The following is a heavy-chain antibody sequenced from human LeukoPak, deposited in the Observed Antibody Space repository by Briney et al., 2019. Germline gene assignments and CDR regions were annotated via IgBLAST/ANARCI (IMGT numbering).Heavy chain of an antibody. Sequence: GASVKVSCKASGYTFTSYFMHWVRQAPGQGLEWMGLTNPRGGTTNFPQKFQGRVTMTRDTSTSTVYMELRSLRSDDTAVYYCARVLGGIGDPHNPNYYYYMDVWGKGTTVTISS. CDR2: TNPRGGTT. CDR3: ARVLGGIGDPHNPNYYYYMDV. V-gene: IGHV1-46*01. D-gene: IGHD1-26*01. J-gene: IGHJ6*03. CDR1: GYTFTSYF.